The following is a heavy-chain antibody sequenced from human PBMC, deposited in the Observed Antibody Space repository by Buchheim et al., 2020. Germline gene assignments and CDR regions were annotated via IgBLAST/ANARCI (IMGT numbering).Heavy chain of an antibody. CDR3: ARGLGYCSSTGCYNPRFDP. Sequence: QVQLQQWGAGLLKPSETLSLTCAVYGGSFSGYYWSWIRQPPGKGLEWIGEINHSGSTNYNPSLKSRVTISVDTSKNQFSLRLSSVTAADTAVYYCARGLGYCSSTGCYNPRFDPWGQGTL. CDR1: GGSFSGYY. J-gene: IGHJ5*02. V-gene: IGHV4-34*01. D-gene: IGHD2-2*01. CDR2: INHSGST.